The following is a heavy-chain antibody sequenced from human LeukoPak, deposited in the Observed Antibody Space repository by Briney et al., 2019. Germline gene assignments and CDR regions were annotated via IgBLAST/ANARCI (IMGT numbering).Heavy chain of an antibody. CDR2: ISNSGNTK. Sequence: GGSLRLSCAGSGFTFSSYDMNWVHQAPGKGLEWVSYISNSGNTKYYANSVKGRFTISRDNAKNSLYLQMNSLRVEDTAVYYCAKGLDYDDYWGQGTLVTVSS. V-gene: IGHV3-48*03. J-gene: IGHJ4*02. D-gene: IGHD3-16*01. CDR1: GFTFSSYD. CDR3: AKGLDYDDY.